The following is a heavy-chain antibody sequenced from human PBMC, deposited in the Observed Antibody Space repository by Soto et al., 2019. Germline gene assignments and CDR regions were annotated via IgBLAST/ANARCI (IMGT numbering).Heavy chain of an antibody. CDR2: IYYSGST. D-gene: IGHD2-15*01. V-gene: IGHV4-59*01. Sequence: PSETLSLSCTVSGGSISSYYWSWIRQPPGKGLEWIGYIYYSGSTNYNPSLKSRVTISVDTSKNQFSLKLSSVTAADTAVYYCARDGSEHTKGPRAFDIWGQGTMVTVSS. CDR3: ARDGSEHTKGPRAFDI. CDR1: GGSISSYY. J-gene: IGHJ3*02.